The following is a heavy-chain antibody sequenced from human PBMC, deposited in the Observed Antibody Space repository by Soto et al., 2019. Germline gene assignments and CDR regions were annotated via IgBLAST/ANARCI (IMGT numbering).Heavy chain of an antibody. D-gene: IGHD1-26*01. CDR2: ISDSGGYT. Sequence: EVQLLESGGGLVQPGGSLRLSCAASGFTFTNYAMSWVRLAPGKGLEWVSAISDSGGYTYYADSAKGRFTISRDNSKNTLYLQMNSLRPDDTAIYYCAKVMAVGPTTIDYWGQRTLVTVSS. V-gene: IGHV3-23*01. CDR3: AKVMAVGPTTIDY. CDR1: GFTFTNYA. J-gene: IGHJ4*02.